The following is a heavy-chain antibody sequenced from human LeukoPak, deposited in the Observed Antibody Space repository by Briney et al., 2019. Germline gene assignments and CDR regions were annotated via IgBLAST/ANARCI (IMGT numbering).Heavy chain of an antibody. CDR2: INPNSGGT. V-gene: IGHV1-2*02. CDR3: ARYNWNDVVSALDS. Sequence: ASVKVSCKASGYTFTGYYMHWVRQAPGQGLEWMGWINPNSGGTNYAQKFQGGVTMTRDPSITIFYMEVSSLTSDDTACYYCARYNWNDVVSALDSWGQGTLVTVSS. CDR1: GYTFTGYY. D-gene: IGHD1-1*01. J-gene: IGHJ4*02.